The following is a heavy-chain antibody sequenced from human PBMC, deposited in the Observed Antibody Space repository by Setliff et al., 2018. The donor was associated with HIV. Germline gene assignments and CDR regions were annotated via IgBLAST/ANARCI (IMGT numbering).Heavy chain of an antibody. Sequence: SETLSLTCAVYGGSFNGYYWTWIRQSPGKGLEWIGEVNHRGTINYNQSLKNRVIISVDTAKNQFSLNMISMTAADTAVYYCASRVYYYDESRILREEGFVPWGQGTLVTVSS. D-gene: IGHD3-22*01. CDR1: GGSFNGYY. CDR2: VNHRGTI. V-gene: IGHV4-34*01. CDR3: ASRVYYYDESRILREEGFVP. J-gene: IGHJ5*02.